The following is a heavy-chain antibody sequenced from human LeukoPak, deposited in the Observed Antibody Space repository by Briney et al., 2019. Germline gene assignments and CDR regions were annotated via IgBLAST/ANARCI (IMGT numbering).Heavy chain of an antibody. J-gene: IGHJ2*01. CDR3: ARLDDSSGYYPPYWYFDL. Sequence: GGSLRLSCAASGFIFSNYNMNWVRQAPGKGLEWVSFISSSGSYIYFADSVNGRFTISRDNSKNTLYLQMSSLRAEDTAVYYCARLDDSSGYYPPYWYFDLWGRGTLVTVSS. D-gene: IGHD3-22*01. CDR1: GFIFSNYN. V-gene: IGHV3-21*04. CDR2: ISSSGSYI.